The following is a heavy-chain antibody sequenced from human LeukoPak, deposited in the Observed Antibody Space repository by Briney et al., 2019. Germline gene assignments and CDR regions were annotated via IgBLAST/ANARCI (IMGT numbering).Heavy chain of an antibody. D-gene: IGHD2-2*02. CDR3: ARDYCSSTSCYRGYGMDV. V-gene: IGHV3-7*01. CDR2: IKQDGSEK. J-gene: IGHJ6*02. Sequence: AGGSLRLSCAASGFTFSSYWMSWVRQAPGKGLEWVANIKQDGSEKYYVDSVKGRFTISRDNAKNSLYLQMNSLRAEDTAVYYCARDYCSSTSCYRGYGMDVWGQGTTVTVCS. CDR1: GFTFSSYW.